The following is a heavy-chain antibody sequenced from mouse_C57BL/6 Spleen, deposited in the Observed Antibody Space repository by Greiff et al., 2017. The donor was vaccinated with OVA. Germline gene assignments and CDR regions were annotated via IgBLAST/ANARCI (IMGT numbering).Heavy chain of an antibody. D-gene: IGHD1-1*01. J-gene: IGHJ3*01. V-gene: IGHV2-6*01. CDR1: GFSLTSYG. Sequence: VQGVESGPGLVAPSQSLSITCTVSGFSLTSYGVDWVRQSPGKRLEWLGVIWGVGSTNYNSALKSRLSISKDNSKSRVFLKMNSLQTDDTAMYYCASLRYPFAYWGQGTLVTVSA. CDR3: ASLRYPFAY. CDR2: IWGVGST.